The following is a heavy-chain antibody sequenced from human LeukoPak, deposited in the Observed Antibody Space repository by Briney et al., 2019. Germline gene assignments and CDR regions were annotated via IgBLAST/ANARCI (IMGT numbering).Heavy chain of an antibody. J-gene: IGHJ5*02. CDR2: IYYSGST. D-gene: IGHD3-3*01. CDR1: GGSVSSSSYY. V-gene: IGHV4-61*01. Sequence: SETLSLTCTVSGGSVSSSSYYWSWIRQPPGTGLEWIGYIYYSGSTNYNPSLKSRVTISVDTSKNQFSLKLNSVTAADTAVYYCARVRYYDSNWFDPWGQGTLVTVSS. CDR3: ARVRYYDSNWFDP.